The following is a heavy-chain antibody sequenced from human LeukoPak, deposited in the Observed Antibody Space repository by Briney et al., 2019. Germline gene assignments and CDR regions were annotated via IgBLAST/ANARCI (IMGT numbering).Heavy chain of an antibody. V-gene: IGHV3-23*01. CDR1: GFIFSTYA. Sequence: GGSLRLSCAASGFIFSTYAMTWLRQAPGKGLKWVSALSASGFNTYYADSVKGRFTISRDNFKNMLYLQMNSLRAEDTAVYYCAQISVDTSRNRWSDFDSWGRGILVTVPS. J-gene: IGHJ4*02. D-gene: IGHD5-18*01. CDR2: LSASGFNT. CDR3: AQISVDTSRNRWSDFDS.